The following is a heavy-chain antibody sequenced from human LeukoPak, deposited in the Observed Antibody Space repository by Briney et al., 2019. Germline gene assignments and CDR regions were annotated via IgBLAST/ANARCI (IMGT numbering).Heavy chain of an antibody. CDR1: GGSFSAYY. J-gene: IGHJ4*02. Sequence: SETLSLTCAVYGGSFSAYYWSWIRQPPGKGLEWIGEINHSGSTNYNPSLKSRVTISVDTSKNQFSLKLSSVTAADTAVYYCATGTYFLDYWGQGTLVTVSS. D-gene: IGHD1-26*01. CDR3: ATGTYFLDY. V-gene: IGHV4-34*01. CDR2: INHSGST.